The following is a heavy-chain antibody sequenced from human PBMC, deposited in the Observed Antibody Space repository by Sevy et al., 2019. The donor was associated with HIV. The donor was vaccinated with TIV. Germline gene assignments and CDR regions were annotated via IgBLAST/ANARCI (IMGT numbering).Heavy chain of an antibody. Sequence: GPVKVSCKTSGYPFTNYGVTWVRQAPGQGLEWMGWMSTYNGNTNYAQKYQGRVTMTTDTSTNTVYMELRSLRSDDTAIYYCESVTFLYYIDYWGQGTLVTVSS. CDR2: MSTYNGNT. CDR3: ESVTFLYYIDY. CDR1: GYPFTNYG. J-gene: IGHJ4*02. V-gene: IGHV1-18*01. D-gene: IGHD3-22*01.